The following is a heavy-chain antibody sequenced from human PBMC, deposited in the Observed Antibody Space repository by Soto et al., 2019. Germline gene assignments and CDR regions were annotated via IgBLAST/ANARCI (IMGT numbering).Heavy chain of an antibody. D-gene: IGHD6-19*01. J-gene: IGHJ4*02. CDR1: GFTFRDDP. CDR2: VSHDGRNT. V-gene: IGHV3-30*04. Sequence: XXSLRLAFAASGFTFRDDPMHWVLQAPGKGLEWVAVVSHDGRNTHYADSVKGRFTISRDSSKNTVSLEMTSLRDDDTAVYYCAKGGRQWLVTSDFNYWGQGALVTVSS. CDR3: AKGGRQWLVTSDFNY.